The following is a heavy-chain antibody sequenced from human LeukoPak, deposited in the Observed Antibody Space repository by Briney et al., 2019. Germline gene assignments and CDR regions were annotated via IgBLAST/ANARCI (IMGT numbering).Heavy chain of an antibody. CDR1: GFSFSSYG. CDR2: ISSGSNYI. D-gene: IGHD5-18*01. Sequence: GGSLRLSCAVSGFSFSSYGVNWVRQAPGKGLEWVSLISSGSNYIFYADSVKGRFTISRDNAMNSLYLQMNSLRAEDTAVYYCARAGDNTTMVTQWGQGTLVTVSS. CDR3: ARAGDNTTMVTQ. J-gene: IGHJ4*02. V-gene: IGHV3-21*01.